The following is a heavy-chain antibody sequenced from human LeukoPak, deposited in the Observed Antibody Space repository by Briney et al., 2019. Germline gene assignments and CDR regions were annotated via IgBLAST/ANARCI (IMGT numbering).Heavy chain of an antibody. J-gene: IGHJ3*02. V-gene: IGHV3-74*01. CDR1: GFTFSSYW. CDR2: INSDGSST. D-gene: IGHD6-19*01. Sequence: GGSLRLSCAASGFTFSSYWMHWVRQAPGKGLVWVSRINSDGSSTSYADSVKGRFTISRDNAKNTLYLQMNSLRAEDTAVYYCARGISSGWYLAFDIWGQGTMVTVSS. CDR3: ARGISSGWYLAFDI.